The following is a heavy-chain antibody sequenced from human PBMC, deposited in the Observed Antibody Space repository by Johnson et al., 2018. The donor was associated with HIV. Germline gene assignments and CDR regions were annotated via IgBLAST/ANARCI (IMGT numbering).Heavy chain of an antibody. V-gene: IGHV3-15*01. CDR1: GFTFSNAW. D-gene: IGHD2/OR15-2a*01. Sequence: EVQLVESGGGLVQPGGSLRLSCAASGFTFSNAWMSWVRQAPGKGLEWVGRITMKTDGGTTDYPAPVNGRFTISRDDSKNTLYLQLNSLNTEDTAVYYCTPVVGWVSPDAFDIWCQGTMVTVSS. CDR2: ITMKTDGGTT. CDR3: TPVVGWVSPDAFDI. J-gene: IGHJ3*02.